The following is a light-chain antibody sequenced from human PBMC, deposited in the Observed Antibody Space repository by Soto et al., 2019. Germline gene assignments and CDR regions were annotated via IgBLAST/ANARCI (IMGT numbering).Light chain of an antibody. J-gene: IGKJ4*01. CDR2: AAS. CDR3: QQYAYSPLT. CDR1: QGISTY. V-gene: IGKV1-39*01. Sequence: DIQMTQSPSSLSASVGDRVTITCRASQGISTYSNWYQQKPGKAPKLLIYAASSLQSGVPSRISGSGSETDFTLTVSRLEPEDFAVYYCQQYAYSPLTFGGGTKVDI.